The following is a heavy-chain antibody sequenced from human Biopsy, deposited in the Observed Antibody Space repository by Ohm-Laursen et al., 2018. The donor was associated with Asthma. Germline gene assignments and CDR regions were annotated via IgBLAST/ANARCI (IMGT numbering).Heavy chain of an antibody. J-gene: IGHJ3*01. CDR3: ARTYYDFLTGQVKDVFGV. CDR2: INAGDGNT. D-gene: IGHD3-9*01. CDR1: GYTFIHFA. V-gene: IGHV1-3*01. Sequence: VASVKVSCKASGYTFIHFAIHWVRQAPGQRLEWMGWINAGDGNTKYSQKFQGRVTITRDTSASTAYMDLRSLRSEDTAMYYCARTYYDFLTGQVKDVFGVWGQGTMVTVSS.